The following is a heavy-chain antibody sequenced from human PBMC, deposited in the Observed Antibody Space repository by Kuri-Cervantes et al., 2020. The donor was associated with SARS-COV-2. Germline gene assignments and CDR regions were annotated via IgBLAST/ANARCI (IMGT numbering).Heavy chain of an antibody. CDR1: GFTFSSYA. CDR3: VKWRYFDWLPKSADWFDP. V-gene: IGHV3-23*01. D-gene: IGHD3-9*01. Sequence: GGSLRLSCAASGFTFSSYAITWVRQAPGKGLEWVSTIGDSGVSTYYADSVKGRFTISRDNSKNTLYLQMSSLRAEDTAVYYCVKWRYFDWLPKSADWFDPWGQGTLVTVSS. J-gene: IGHJ5*02. CDR2: IGDSGVST.